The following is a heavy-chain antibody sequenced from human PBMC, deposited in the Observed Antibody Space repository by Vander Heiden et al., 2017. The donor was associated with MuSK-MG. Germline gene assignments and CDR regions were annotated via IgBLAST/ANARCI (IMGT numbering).Heavy chain of an antibody. Sequence: QVQLVQSGGEGKKLGASVTVSCKACGYALTGSVITWVRQAPGQGLEWMGWISVYNGNTKFAQKLQGRVTMTTDTSPSSASMELRSLRSDETAVYYCARVPAALPPVYYYSMDVWGQGTKVTVSS. CDR1: GYALTGSV. V-gene: IGHV1-18*01. CDR3: ARVPAALPPVYYYSMDV. J-gene: IGHJ6*03. CDR2: ISVYNGNT. D-gene: IGHD2-2*01.